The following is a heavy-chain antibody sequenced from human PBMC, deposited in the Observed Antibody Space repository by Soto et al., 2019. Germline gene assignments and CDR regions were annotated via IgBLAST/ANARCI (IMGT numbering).Heavy chain of an antibody. D-gene: IGHD6-6*01. V-gene: IGHV1-2*02. CDR2: INPNSDGT. CDR1: GYTFTGYY. Sequence: ASVKVSCKASGYTFTGYYMHWVRQAPGQGLEWMGWINPNSDGTNYAQKFQGRVTMTRDTSISTAYMELSRLRSDDTAVYYCARDLPIAARPLGLYYYYYYGMDVWGQGTTVTVSS. CDR3: ARDLPIAARPLGLYYYYYYGMDV. J-gene: IGHJ6*02.